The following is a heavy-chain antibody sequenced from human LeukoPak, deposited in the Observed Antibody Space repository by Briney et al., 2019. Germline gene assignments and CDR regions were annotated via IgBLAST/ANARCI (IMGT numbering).Heavy chain of an antibody. V-gene: IGHV3-21*01. CDR3: AKDLLRYCSSTSCQSSPDY. J-gene: IGHJ4*02. CDR1: GFTFSSSS. CDR2: ISSSSSYI. D-gene: IGHD2-2*01. Sequence: GGSLRLSCAASGFTFSSSSMNWVRQAPGQGLEWVSSISSSSSYIYYADSVKGRFTISRDNAKNSLYLQMNSLRAEDTAVYHCAKDLLRYCSSTSCQSSPDYWGQGTLVTVSS.